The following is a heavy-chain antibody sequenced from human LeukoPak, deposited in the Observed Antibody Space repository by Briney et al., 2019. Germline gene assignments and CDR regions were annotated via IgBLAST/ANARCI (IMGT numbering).Heavy chain of an antibody. CDR2: IYYSGIT. D-gene: IGHD3-22*01. J-gene: IGHJ4*02. CDR3: ARLGEGSGYYYHYFDY. Sequence: SETLSLTCIVSGGSISSSSYYWGWIRQPPGKGLEWIGSIYYSGITYYNPSLKSRVTISVDTSKSQFSLKLSSVTAADTAVYYCARLGEGSGYYYHYFDYWGQGTLVTVSS. V-gene: IGHV4-39*01. CDR1: GGSISSSSYY.